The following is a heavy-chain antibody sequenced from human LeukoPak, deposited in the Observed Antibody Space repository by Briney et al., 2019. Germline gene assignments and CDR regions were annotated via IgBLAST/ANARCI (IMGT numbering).Heavy chain of an antibody. J-gene: IGHJ4*02. CDR1: GFTFGSYS. D-gene: IGHD2-15*01. V-gene: IGHV3-21*01. CDR3: AAPGYSSGDFDY. Sequence: KTGGSLRLSCAASGFTFGSYSMNWVRQAPGKGLEWVSSISSSSSYIYYADSVKGRFTISRDNAKNSLYLQMNSLRAEDTAVYYCAAPGYSSGDFDYWGQGTLVTVSS. CDR2: ISSSSSYI.